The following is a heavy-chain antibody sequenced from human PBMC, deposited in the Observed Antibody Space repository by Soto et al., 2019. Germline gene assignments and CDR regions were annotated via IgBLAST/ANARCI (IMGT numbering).Heavy chain of an antibody. CDR3: ARDSRSGFGVAGGYFDY. CDR2: SGNKPNSYIT. J-gene: IGHJ4*02. Sequence: EVQLVESGGGLVQPGGSLRLSCAVSGFIFSDHYMDWVRQAPGKGLEWVGRSGNKPNSYITEYAASVKDRFTISRDDSKNSLYLHMDSLKTEDTAVYYCARDSRSGFGVAGGYFDYWGQGTMVTVSS. CDR1: GFIFSDHY. V-gene: IGHV3-72*01. D-gene: IGHD3-10*01.